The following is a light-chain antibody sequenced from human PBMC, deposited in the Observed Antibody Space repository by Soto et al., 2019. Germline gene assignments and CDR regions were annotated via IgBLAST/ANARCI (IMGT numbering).Light chain of an antibody. CDR3: QTWATGILV. V-gene: IGLV4-69*01. Sequence: QSVLTQSPSASASLGASVKLTCTLSSGHRTYAIAWHQQQPEKGPRYLMKLNSDGSHTKGDGIPDRFSGSSSGAERYLTISRLQSEDEADYYCQTWATGILVFGGGTKVTVL. J-gene: IGLJ3*02. CDR1: SGHRTYA. CDR2: LNSDGSH.